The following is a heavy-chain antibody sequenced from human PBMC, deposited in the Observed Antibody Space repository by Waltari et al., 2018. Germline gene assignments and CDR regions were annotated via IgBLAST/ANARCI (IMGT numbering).Heavy chain of an antibody. D-gene: IGHD6-13*01. J-gene: IGHJ4*02. Sequence: QVQLQESGPGLVKPSETLSLTCPVSGGSISSYYWSWIRQPPGKGLEWIGYIYYSGSTNYNPSLKSRVTISVDTSKNQFSLKLSSVTAADTAVYYCARRSSWGYFDYWGQGTLVTVSS. CDR3: ARRSSWGYFDY. V-gene: IGHV4-59*01. CDR2: IYYSGST. CDR1: GGSISSYY.